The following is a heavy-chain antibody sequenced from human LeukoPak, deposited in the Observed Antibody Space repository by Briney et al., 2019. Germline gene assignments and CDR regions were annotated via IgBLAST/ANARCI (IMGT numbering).Heavy chain of an antibody. CDR2: IYYSGST. CDR3: ASFSYCGGDCYDAFDI. V-gene: IGHV4-39*01. D-gene: IGHD2-21*02. J-gene: IGHJ3*02. Sequence: SETLSLTCTVSGGSISSSSYYWGWIRQPPGKGLEWIGSIYYSGSTYYNPSLKSRVTISVDTSKNQFSLKLSSVTAADTAVYYCASFSYCGGDCYDAFDIWGQGTMVTVSS. CDR1: GGSISSSSYY.